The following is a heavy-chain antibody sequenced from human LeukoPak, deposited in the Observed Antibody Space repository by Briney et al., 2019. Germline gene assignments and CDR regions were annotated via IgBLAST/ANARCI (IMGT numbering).Heavy chain of an antibody. V-gene: IGHV1-8*01. CDR2: MNPNSGNT. CDR3: ARAVSSYDSSSYYFDY. Sequence: PLASVKVSCKASGYTFTSYDINWVRQATGQGLEWMGWMNPNSGNTGYAQKFQGRVTMTRNTSVSTAYMELSSLRSEDTAMYYCARAVSSYDSSSYYFDYWGQGTLVTVSS. D-gene: IGHD3-22*01. CDR1: GYTFTSYD. J-gene: IGHJ4*02.